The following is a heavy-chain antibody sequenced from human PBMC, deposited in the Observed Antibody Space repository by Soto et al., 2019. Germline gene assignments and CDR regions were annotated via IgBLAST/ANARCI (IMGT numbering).Heavy chain of an antibody. CDR2: ITGGGSST. V-gene: IGHV3-23*04. CDR1: GFIFSNSA. Sequence: EVQLVESGGGLVQPGGSLRLSCAASGFIFSNSAMSWVRQAPGKGLEWVSGITGGGSSTYYADSVKGRFTISRDDSKNTLYLQMNSLRADDTAVYYCAKGNVIGVVAVIPPYFEYWGLGTLVTVSS. CDR3: AKGNVIGVVAVIPPYFEY. J-gene: IGHJ4*02. D-gene: IGHD2-21*02.